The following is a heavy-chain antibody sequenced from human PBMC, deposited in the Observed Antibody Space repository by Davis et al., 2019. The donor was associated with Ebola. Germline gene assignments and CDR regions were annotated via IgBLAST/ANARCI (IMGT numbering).Heavy chain of an antibody. V-gene: IGHV3-9*01. CDR2: ISWNSGSI. CDR1: GFTFITYA. CDR3: AKGKYSVIAHFDY. J-gene: IGHJ4*02. D-gene: IGHD2-21*01. Sequence: GGSLRLSCAASGFTFITYAMTWVRQAPGKGLEWVSGISWNSGSIGYADSVKGRFTISRDNAKNSLYLQMNSLRAEDTALYYCAKGKYSVIAHFDYWGQGTLVTVSS.